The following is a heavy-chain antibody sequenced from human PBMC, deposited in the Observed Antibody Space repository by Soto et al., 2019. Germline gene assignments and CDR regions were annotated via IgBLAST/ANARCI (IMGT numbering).Heavy chain of an antibody. D-gene: IGHD3-22*01. J-gene: IGHJ4*02. V-gene: IGHV3-66*01. CDR2: IYSGGST. CDR1: GFTFSSYS. CDR3: ARDRPEYYYDSSGYYPF. Sequence: GSLRLSCAASGFTFSSYSMNWVRQAPGQGLEWVSVIYSGGSTYYADSVKGRFTISRDNSKNTLYLQMNSLRAEDTAVYYCARDRPEYYYDSSGYYPFWGQGTLVTVSS.